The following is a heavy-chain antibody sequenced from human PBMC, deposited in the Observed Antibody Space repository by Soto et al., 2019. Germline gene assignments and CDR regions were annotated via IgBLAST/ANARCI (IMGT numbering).Heavy chain of an antibody. CDR2: IWYDGSNK. J-gene: IGHJ5*02. D-gene: IGHD4-17*01. V-gene: IGHV3-33*01. CDR1: GFTFSSYG. Sequence: GGSLRLSCAASGFTFSSYGMHWVRQAPGKGLEWVAVIWYDGSNKYYADSVKGRFTISRDNSKNTLYLQMNSLRAEDTAVYYCARDYGDYPADNWFDPWGQGTLVTVSS. CDR3: ARDYGDYPADNWFDP.